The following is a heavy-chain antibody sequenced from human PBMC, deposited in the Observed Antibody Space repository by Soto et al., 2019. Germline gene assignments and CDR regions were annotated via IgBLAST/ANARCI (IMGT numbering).Heavy chain of an antibody. J-gene: IGHJ4*02. D-gene: IGHD2-2*01. Sequence: PSETLSLTCAVYGVSFSGYSWTCIRQPPGKGLEWIGEMNHSGSTYYNPSLKSRVTISIDRSKNQFSLKLSSVTAADTAVYYCARVPDYWGQGILVTVSS. CDR3: ARVPDY. CDR1: GVSFSGYS. V-gene: IGHV4-34*01. CDR2: MNHSGST.